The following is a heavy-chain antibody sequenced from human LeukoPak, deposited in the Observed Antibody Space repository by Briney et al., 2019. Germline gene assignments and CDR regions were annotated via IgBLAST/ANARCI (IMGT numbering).Heavy chain of an antibody. V-gene: IGHV3-53*04. J-gene: IGHJ4*02. Sequence: GGSLILSCATSVFTVISNYISWVRQAPGKGLERVSIIYSGGSTYYADSVKGRFTLSRHNSKNPLYLQMSSLRPEDTAVYYGARDVITTFWRCLDHWGQGALVTVSS. CDR2: IYSGGST. CDR3: ARDVITTFWRCLDH. D-gene: IGHD3-9*01. CDR1: VFTVISNY.